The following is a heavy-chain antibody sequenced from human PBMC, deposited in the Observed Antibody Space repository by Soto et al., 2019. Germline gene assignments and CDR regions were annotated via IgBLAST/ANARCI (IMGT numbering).Heavy chain of an antibody. CDR3: VRYPGYDGHDWGFDY. D-gene: IGHD5-12*01. CDR2: IFAGGTAT. Sequence: VQLVESGGGLVQPGGSLRLSCAASGFTFSSYRMNWVSQVPGQGLVWLARIFAGGTATSYADSVRGRFTISRDNAKNTMYLQMNSLRDEDTGICDCVRYPGYDGHDWGFDYWGQGFLVNVSS. J-gene: IGHJ4*02. V-gene: IGHV3-74*01. CDR1: GFTFSSYR.